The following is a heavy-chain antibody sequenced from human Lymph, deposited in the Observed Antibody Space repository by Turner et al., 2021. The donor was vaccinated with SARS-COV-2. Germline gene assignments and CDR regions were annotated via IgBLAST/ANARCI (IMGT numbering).Heavy chain of an antibody. D-gene: IGHD2-21*02. Sequence: EVQLVESGGGLVQPGGSLRLSCAASGFTFSSYSMNWVRQAPGKGLEWVLSITFTSSYIYYADSVKGRFTISRDNAKNSLYLQMNSLRAEDTAVYYCARGPPDFPYYFDYWGQGTLVTVSS. CDR2: ITFTSSYI. CDR3: ARGPPDFPYYFDY. J-gene: IGHJ4*02. CDR1: GFTFSSYS. V-gene: IGHV3-21*01.